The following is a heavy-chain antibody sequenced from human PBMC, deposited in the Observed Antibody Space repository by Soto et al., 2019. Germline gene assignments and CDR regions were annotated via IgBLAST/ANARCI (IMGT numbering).Heavy chain of an antibody. CDR3: ARVIAARPDYGMDV. V-gene: IGHV1-18*01. D-gene: IGHD6-6*01. J-gene: IGHJ6*02. Sequence: ASVKVSCKTSGYTFTDHGLSWVRQAPGQGLEWLGWVSPYNGNTKYAQKFQGRVTMTTDASTRTPYMELRSLRPDDTAVYYCARVIAARPDYGMDVWGQGTTVTVSS. CDR1: GYTFTDHG. CDR2: VSPYNGNT.